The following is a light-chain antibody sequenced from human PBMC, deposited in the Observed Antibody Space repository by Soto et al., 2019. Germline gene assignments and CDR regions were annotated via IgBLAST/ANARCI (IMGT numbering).Light chain of an antibody. CDR2: RNH. CDR3: QSYDTSVSGARV. Sequence: QSVLTQPPSVSGAPGQRVTISWTGTRSNIGAGYDVHWYQQIPGTAPKLLIYRNHDRPSGVPDRFSGSKSGTSASLTITGLQAEDEADYYCQSYDTSVSGARVFGGGTKVTDL. J-gene: IGLJ3*02. CDR1: RSNIGAGYD. V-gene: IGLV1-40*01.